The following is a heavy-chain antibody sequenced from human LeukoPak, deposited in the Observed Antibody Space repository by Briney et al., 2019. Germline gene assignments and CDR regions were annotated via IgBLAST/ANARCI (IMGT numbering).Heavy chain of an antibody. V-gene: IGHV3-30*01. CDR2: ISYDGSNK. CDR1: GFTFSSYA. J-gene: IGHJ4*02. CDR3: ARETITGYSYGYDFDY. D-gene: IGHD5-18*01. Sequence: GRSLRLSCAASGFTFSSYAMHWVRQAPGKGLEWVAVISYDGSNKYYADSVKGRFTISRDNSKNTLYLQMNSLRAEDTAVYYCARETITGYSYGYDFDYWGQGTLVTVSS.